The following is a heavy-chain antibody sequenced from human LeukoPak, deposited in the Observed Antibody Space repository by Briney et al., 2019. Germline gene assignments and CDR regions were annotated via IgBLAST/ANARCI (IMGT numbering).Heavy chain of an antibody. CDR2: ISSSGSTT. J-gene: IGHJ6*03. Sequence: GGSLRLSCAASGFTVSSNYMNWVRQAPGKGLEWVSYISSSGSTTYYADSVKGRFTISRDNAKNSLYLQMNSLRAEDTAVYYCARAQPNYYMDVWGKGTTVTVSS. CDR3: ARAQPNYYMDV. V-gene: IGHV3-48*04. CDR1: GFTVSSNY.